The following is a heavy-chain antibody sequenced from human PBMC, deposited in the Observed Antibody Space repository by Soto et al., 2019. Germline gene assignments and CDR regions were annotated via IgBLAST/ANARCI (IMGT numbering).Heavy chain of an antibody. Sequence: QVQLVQSGAEVREPGASVKVSCKASGYSFTSLDINWVRQTAGQGLEWMGWMEPSTGRTGYAQKFQGRVTMTRDTSINTGYMELTTLTSDDTAFYYWARGVSAGVDYWGQGTLVIVSS. CDR3: ARGVSAGVDY. CDR2: MEPSTGRT. CDR1: GYSFTSLD. D-gene: IGHD1-26*01. V-gene: IGHV1-8*01. J-gene: IGHJ4*02.